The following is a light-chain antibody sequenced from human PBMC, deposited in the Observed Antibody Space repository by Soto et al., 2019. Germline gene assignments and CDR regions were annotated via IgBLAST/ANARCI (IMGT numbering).Light chain of an antibody. Sequence: EIVLTQSPGTLSLSPGERATLSCRASQSVSNNYLAWYQQKPGQAPRLLIFGASSRATGIPDRFSGRGSGTDFTLTISRLEPEDFAVYCCQQYATSPWTFGQGTKVDIK. CDR2: GAS. V-gene: IGKV3-20*01. CDR1: QSVSNNY. CDR3: QQYATSPWT. J-gene: IGKJ1*01.